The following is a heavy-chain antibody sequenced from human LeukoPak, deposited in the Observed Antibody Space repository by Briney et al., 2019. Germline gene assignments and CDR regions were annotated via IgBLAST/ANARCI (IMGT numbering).Heavy chain of an antibody. J-gene: IGHJ5*02. D-gene: IGHD6-13*01. V-gene: IGHV3-21*06. CDR1: GFIFSSYS. CDR3: ARDQARIAAANDWFDP. Sequence: GGSRTLSCAAAGFIFSSYSMNWVRQAQGKGLEWVSSTSIGSSYIYYADSGKARITISRDNAKNSLYLQMNSMRAEDTAVYYCARDQARIAAANDWFDPWGQGTLVTVSS. CDR2: TSIGSSYI.